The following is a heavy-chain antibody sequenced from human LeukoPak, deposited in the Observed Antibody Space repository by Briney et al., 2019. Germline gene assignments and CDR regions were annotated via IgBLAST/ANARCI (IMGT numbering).Heavy chain of an antibody. V-gene: IGHV3-7*01. CDR3: ARKNSLDY. CDR2: MKQDGSEK. Sequence: PGGSLRLSCAASGFSFSNFWMSWVRQAPGKGLEWVANMKQDGSEKYYVDSVKGRFTISRDNAKNSLYLQMNSLRAEDTAVYYCARKNSLDYRGQGTRVTVSS. J-gene: IGHJ4*02. D-gene: IGHD2-21*01. CDR1: GFSFSNFW.